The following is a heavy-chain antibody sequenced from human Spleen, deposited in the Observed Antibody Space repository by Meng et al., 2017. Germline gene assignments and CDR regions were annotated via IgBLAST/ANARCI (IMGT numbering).Heavy chain of an antibody. CDR2: IYHTGST. CDR1: GGPVRSINW. V-gene: IGHV4-4*02. Sequence: QAQLQESGPGRVKPSGTLSRTCAVSGGPVRSINWWSWVRQPPGKGLEWIGEIYHTGSTNYNPSLKSRVTISVDKSKNHFSLSLSSVTAADTAVYYCARLEQLTENTRYNWFDPWGQGTLVTVSS. D-gene: IGHD1-7*01. J-gene: IGHJ5*02. CDR3: ARLEQLTENTRYNWFDP.